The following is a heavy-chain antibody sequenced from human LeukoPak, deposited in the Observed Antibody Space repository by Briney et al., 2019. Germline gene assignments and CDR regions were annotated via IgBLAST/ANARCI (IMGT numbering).Heavy chain of an antibody. CDR2: IGRSGANS. CDR3: AKPSSSWSLGNAFDI. J-gene: IGHJ3*02. D-gene: IGHD6-13*01. Sequence: GGSLRLSCAASGFTFNKYAMSWVRQSPGKGLEWVSAIGRSGANSYYATSVKGRFTISRDNSKNTLYLQMNSLRAEDTAVYYCAKPSSSWSLGNAFDIWAKGQWSPSLQ. V-gene: IGHV3-23*01. CDR1: GFTFNKYA.